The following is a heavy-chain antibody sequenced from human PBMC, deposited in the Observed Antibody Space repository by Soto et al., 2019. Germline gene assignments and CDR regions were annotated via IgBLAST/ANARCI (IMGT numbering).Heavy chain of an antibody. V-gene: IGHV4-34*01. D-gene: IGHD5-12*01. Sequence: QVQLQQWGAGLLKPSETLSLTCAVYGGSFSGYYWSWIRQPPGKGLEWIGEINHSGSTNYNPSLKSRVTISVDTSKNQFSLKLSSVTAADTAVYYCARARGLNWFDPGGQGTLVTVSS. CDR2: INHSGST. J-gene: IGHJ5*02. CDR3: ARARGLNWFDP. CDR1: GGSFSGYY.